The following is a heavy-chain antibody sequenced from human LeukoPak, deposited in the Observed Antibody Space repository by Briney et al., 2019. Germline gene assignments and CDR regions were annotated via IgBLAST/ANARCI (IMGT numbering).Heavy chain of an antibody. J-gene: IGHJ3*02. V-gene: IGHV3-53*01. Sequence: GGSLRLSCAASGFTVSSNYMSWVRQAPGKGLEWVSVIYSGGSTYYADSVKGRFTTSRDKSKNTLYLPMNSLRAEDTAVYYCARVLITIFGVVTGAFDIWGQGTMVTVSS. D-gene: IGHD3-3*01. CDR1: GFTVSSNY. CDR3: ARVLITIFGVVTGAFDI. CDR2: IYSGGST.